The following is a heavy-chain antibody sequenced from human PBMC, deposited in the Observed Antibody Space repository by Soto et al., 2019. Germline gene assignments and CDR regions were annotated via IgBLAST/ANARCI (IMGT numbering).Heavy chain of an antibody. J-gene: IGHJ4*02. V-gene: IGHV3-21*01. D-gene: IGHD5-12*01. CDR2: ISSSSSYI. Sequence: EVQLVESGGGLVQPGGSLRLSCAGSGFTFSSYWMHWVRQAPGKGLVWVSSISSSSSYIYYADSVKGRFTISRDNAKNCLYLQMNSLRAEDTAVYYCARLDSGYDSARFDYWGQGTLVTVSS. CDR1: GFTFSSYW. CDR3: ARLDSGYDSARFDY.